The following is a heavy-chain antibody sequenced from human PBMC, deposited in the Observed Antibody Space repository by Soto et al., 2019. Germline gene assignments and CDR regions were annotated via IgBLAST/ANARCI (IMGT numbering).Heavy chain of an antibody. J-gene: IGHJ3*02. CDR3: TCAPPDAFDI. CDR1: GFTFSGSA. CDR2: IRSKANSYAT. Sequence: EVQLVESGGGLVQPGGSLKLSCAASGFTFSGSAMHWVRQASGKGLEWVGRIRSKANSYATAYAASVKGRFTIPRDDSKNTAYLQMNSLKTEDTAVYYCTCAPPDAFDIWGQGTMVTVSS. V-gene: IGHV3-73*02.